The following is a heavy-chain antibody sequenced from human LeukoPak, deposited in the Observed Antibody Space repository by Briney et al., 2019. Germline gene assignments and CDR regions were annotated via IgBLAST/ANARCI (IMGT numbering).Heavy chain of an antibody. CDR3: ARQSIAARRAFDI. D-gene: IGHD6-6*01. Sequence: SETLSLTCTVSGGSIRSSSYYWGWIRQPPGKGLEYIGYSYYSGSTDYNPSLKSRVTISVDTSNQFSLILTSVTAADTAVYYCARQSIAARRAFDIWGQGTMVTVSS. CDR2: SYYSGST. J-gene: IGHJ3*02. V-gene: IGHV4-61*05. CDR1: GGSIRSSSYY.